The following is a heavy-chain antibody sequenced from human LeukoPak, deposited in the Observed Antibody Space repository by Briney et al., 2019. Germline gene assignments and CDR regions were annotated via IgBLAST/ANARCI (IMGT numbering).Heavy chain of an antibody. CDR2: ISSSGSTI. V-gene: IGHV3-48*03. J-gene: IGHJ6*04. Sequence: GGSLRLSCAASGFTFSSYEMNWVRQAPAKGLEWVSYISSSGSTIDYADSVKGRLTISRDKAKNSLYLQMNSLRAEDTAVYYCAELGITMIGGVWGKGTTVTISS. D-gene: IGHD3-10*02. CDR3: AELGITMIGGV. CDR1: GFTFSSYE.